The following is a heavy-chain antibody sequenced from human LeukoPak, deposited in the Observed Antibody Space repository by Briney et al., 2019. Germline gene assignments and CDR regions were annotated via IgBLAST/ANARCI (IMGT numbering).Heavy chain of an antibody. V-gene: IGHV4-39*07. CDR1: GGSISSYY. CDR2: IYYSGST. CDR3: ARDPVRTRAFDI. D-gene: IGHD1/OR15-1a*01. Sequence: SETLSLTCTVSGGSISSYYWGWIRQPPGKGLEWIGSIYYSGSTYYNPSLKSRVTISVDTSKNQFSLKLSSVTAADTAVYYCARDPVRTRAFDIWGQGTMVTVSS. J-gene: IGHJ3*02.